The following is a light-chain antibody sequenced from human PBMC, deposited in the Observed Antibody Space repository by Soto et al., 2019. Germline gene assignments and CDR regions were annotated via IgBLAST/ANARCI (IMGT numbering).Light chain of an antibody. V-gene: IGKV1-13*02. Sequence: AIQLTQSPSSLSASVGDRVTITCRASQGISGALAWYQQRPGKAPDLLISAASSLQSGGPSRFSGSGSGTDFTLTISSLQPEDFATYYCQHFNSYPPTFGGGTRVEIK. J-gene: IGKJ4*01. CDR1: QGISGA. CDR2: AAS. CDR3: QHFNSYPPT.